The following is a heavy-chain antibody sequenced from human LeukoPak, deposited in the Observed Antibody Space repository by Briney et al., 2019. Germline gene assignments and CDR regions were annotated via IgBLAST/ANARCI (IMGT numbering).Heavy chain of an antibody. CDR1: GFTFSGYW. D-gene: IGHD6-13*01. V-gene: IGHV3-21*01. Sequence: GGSLRLSCVGSGFTFSGYWMHWVRQAPGKGLEWVSSIGSSTSYIYFADSVKGRFTISRDNAKNSLYLQMNSLRDEDTAVYYCARGYSSSWYPVGGAFDIWGQGTMVTVSS. J-gene: IGHJ3*02. CDR2: IGSSTSYI. CDR3: ARGYSSSWYPVGGAFDI.